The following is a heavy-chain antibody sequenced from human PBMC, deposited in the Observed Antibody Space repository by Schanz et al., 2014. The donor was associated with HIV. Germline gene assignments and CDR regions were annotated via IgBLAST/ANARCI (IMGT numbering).Heavy chain of an antibody. D-gene: IGHD5-12*01. Sequence: QVQLVQSGAEVKKPGASVKVSCKASGDTFTGDFMHWVRQAPGQGLEWMGWISAHNGDTNYAQKFQGRITLTTDSPTNTAYLELRSLTSDDTAVYYCARGAAEMATMTPWRYWGQGTLVTVSS. CDR2: ISAHNGDT. CDR1: GDTFTGDF. V-gene: IGHV1-18*04. J-gene: IGHJ4*02. CDR3: ARGAAEMATMTPWRY.